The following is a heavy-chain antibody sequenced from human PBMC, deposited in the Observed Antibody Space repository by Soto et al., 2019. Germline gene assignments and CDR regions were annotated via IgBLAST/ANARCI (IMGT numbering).Heavy chain of an antibody. J-gene: IGHJ6*02. CDR2: ISDYNGNT. CDR3: ATYGPHYYYYYGMDV. CDR1: GYTFTSYG. V-gene: IGHV1-18*04. D-gene: IGHD4-17*01. Sequence: ASVKVSCKASGYTFTSYGIGWVRQAPGQGREWMGWISDYNGNTNYAQKLQGRVTMTTDTSTGTACTERRSLRSDGTAVYYCATYGPHYYYYYGMDVWGQGTTVTVSS.